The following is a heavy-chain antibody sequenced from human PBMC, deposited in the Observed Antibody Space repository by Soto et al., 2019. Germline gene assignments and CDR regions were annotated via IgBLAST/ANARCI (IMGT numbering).Heavy chain of an antibody. CDR1: GGSISSSYW. CDR3: ARRRITMIVVVFDAFDI. V-gene: IGHV4-4*02. Sequence: QVQLQESGPGLVKPSGTLSLTCAVSGGSISSSYWWSWVRPPPGKGLEWIGEIYHSGSTNYNPSRKSRVTISVDKSKNQFARKLSSGTAADTAVYYCARRRITMIVVVFDAFDIWGQGTMVTVSS. CDR2: IYHSGST. J-gene: IGHJ3*02. D-gene: IGHD3-22*01.